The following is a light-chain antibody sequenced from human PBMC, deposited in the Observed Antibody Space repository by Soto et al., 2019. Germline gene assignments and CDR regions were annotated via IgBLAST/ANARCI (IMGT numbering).Light chain of an antibody. V-gene: IGKV3-20*01. CDR1: QSVSSSY. Sequence: EIVLTQSPGTLSLSPGERATLSCRASQSVSSSYLAWYQQKPGQAPRLVLYGASSRAIGIPDRLSGSGSGTDFTLTISRLEPEDFALYYCQQYGSSPITFGQGTRLEIK. CDR2: GAS. CDR3: QQYGSSPIT. J-gene: IGKJ5*01.